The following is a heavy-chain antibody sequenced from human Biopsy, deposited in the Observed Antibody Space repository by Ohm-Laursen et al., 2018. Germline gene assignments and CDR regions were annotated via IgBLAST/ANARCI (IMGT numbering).Heavy chain of an antibody. CDR2: IYHSGTT. CDR1: GVSISVDGYY. J-gene: IGHJ4*02. Sequence: SDTLSLTCTVPGVSISVDGYYWAWIRQLPGKGLDWIGYIYHSGTTYYNPSLKSRLTMSVDTSKNEFSLRLRSVTAADTAVYLCGNEVHGRDYWGLGAQVTVSS. V-gene: IGHV4-31*03. CDR3: GNEVHGRDY. D-gene: IGHD2-15*01.